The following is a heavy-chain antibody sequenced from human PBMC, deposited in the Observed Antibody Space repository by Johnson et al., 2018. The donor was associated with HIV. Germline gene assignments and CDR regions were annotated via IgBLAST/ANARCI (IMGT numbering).Heavy chain of an antibody. D-gene: IGHD3-3*01. J-gene: IGHJ3*02. Sequence: VQLVESGGGLVQPGRSLRLSCRTSGFNFGDYAMNWVRQAPGKGLEWVSFIRSRAYGGTREYAASVKGRFTVSRDDSNSIAYLQMNSLKTEDTAVYYCTRVGITIFGVVDAFDIWGQGTMVTVSS. CDR2: IRSRAYGGTR. V-gene: IGHV3-49*04. CDR1: GFNFGDYA. CDR3: TRVGITIFGVVDAFDI.